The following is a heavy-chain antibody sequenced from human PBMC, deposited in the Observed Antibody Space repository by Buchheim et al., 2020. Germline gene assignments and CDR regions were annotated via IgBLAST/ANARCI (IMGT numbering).Heavy chain of an antibody. CDR2: THYSGRT. CDR3: ARYYYDGSAYSNFFDP. Sequence: QVQLHESGPGLVKPSQTLSLTCSVSGGSINSDKDYWGWIRQPPGKGLEWIGYTHYSGRTYYNPSLKSRITISVDTSKSQFSLQLTSVTAADTAVYYCARYYYDGSAYSNFFDPWGQGTL. J-gene: IGHJ5*02. V-gene: IGHV4-30-4*01. CDR1: GGSINSDKDY. D-gene: IGHD3-22*01.